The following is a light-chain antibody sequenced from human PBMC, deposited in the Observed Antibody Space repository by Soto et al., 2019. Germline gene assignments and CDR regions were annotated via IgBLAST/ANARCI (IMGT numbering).Light chain of an antibody. CDR3: QSYDSSLSHVV. J-gene: IGLJ2*01. V-gene: IGLV1-40*01. CDR2: GNS. Sequence: QAVVTQPPSVSGAPGQRVTISCTGSSSNIGAGYVVHWYQQLPGTAPKLLIYGNSNRPSGVPDRFSGSKSGTSASLAITGLQAEDEADYYCQSYDSSLSHVVFGGGTKLTVL. CDR1: SSNIGAGYV.